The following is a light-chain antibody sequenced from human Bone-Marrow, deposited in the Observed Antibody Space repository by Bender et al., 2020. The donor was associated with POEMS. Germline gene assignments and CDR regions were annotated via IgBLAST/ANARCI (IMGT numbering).Light chain of an antibody. Sequence: QPVLTQSSSASASLGSSVKLTCTLSSGHNSYIIAWHQQQPGKAPRCLMKVEGSGRYNKGSGVPDRFSGSSSGTMATLTISGAQVEDEADYYCYSTDSSGNPQGVFGGGTKLTVL. V-gene: IGLV4-60*01. J-gene: IGLJ2*01. CDR1: SGHNSYI. CDR2: VEGSGRY. CDR3: YSTDSSGNPQGV.